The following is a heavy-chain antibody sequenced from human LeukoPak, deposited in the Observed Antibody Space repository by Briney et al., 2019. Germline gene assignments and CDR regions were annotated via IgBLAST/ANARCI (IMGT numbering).Heavy chain of an antibody. Sequence: PGRSLRLSCAASGFTFSSYAMHWVRQAPGRGLEWVAVISYDGSNKYYADSVKGRFIISRDNSKSTLYLQMNSLRAEDTAVYYCAKELWFVNSYYFDYWGLGTLVTVSS. J-gene: IGHJ4*02. CDR2: ISYDGSNK. D-gene: IGHD3-10*01. CDR1: GFTFSSYA. V-gene: IGHV3-30-3*01. CDR3: AKELWFVNSYYFDY.